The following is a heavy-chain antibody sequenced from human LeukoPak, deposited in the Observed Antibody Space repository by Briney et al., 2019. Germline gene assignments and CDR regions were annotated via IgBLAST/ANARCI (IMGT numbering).Heavy chain of an antibody. CDR3: AKGLRGSDLDY. D-gene: IGHD6-19*01. J-gene: IGHJ4*02. CDR2: MSFDGSHK. Sequence: GGSLRLSCAASGFTFSDYGLHWVRQAPGKGLEWVALMSFDGSHKYYADSVRGRFAISRDNSKNTLYLHLNSLRVEDTAMYYCAKGLRGSDLDYWGQGALVTVSS. V-gene: IGHV3-30*18. CDR1: GFTFSDYG.